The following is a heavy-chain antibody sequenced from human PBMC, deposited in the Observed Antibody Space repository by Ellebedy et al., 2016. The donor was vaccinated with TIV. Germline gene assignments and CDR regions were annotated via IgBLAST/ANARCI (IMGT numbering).Heavy chain of an antibody. CDR1: GYTFTNYW. D-gene: IGHD3-10*01. J-gene: IGHJ4*02. V-gene: IGHV5-51*01. CDR2: IYPGDSDT. CDR3: ATFHSYNNSLFDH. Sequence: GESLKISCKTYGYTFTNYWIGWVRQMPGKGLEWMGIIYPGDSDTRYSPSFQGHVSISVDKSITTAYLQWRSLKASDTAMYYCATFHSYNNSLFDHWGQGSLVTVAS.